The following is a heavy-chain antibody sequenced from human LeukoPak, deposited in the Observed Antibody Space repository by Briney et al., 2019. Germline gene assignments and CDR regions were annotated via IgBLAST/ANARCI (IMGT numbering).Heavy chain of an antibody. CDR3: ARDVVRGDSGYDYNAFDI. CDR2: IYYSGST. J-gene: IGHJ3*02. CDR1: GGSFSGYY. Sequence: SETLSLTCAVYGGSFSGYYWSWIRQHPGKGLEWIGYIYYSGSTYYNPSLKSRVTISVDTSKNQFSLKLSSVTAADTAVYYCARDVVRGDSGYDYNAFDIWGQGTMVTVSS. V-gene: IGHV4-31*11. D-gene: IGHD5-12*01.